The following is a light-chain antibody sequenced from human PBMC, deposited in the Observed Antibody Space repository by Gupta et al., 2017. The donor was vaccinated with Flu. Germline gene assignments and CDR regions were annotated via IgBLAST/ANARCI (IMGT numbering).Light chain of an antibody. J-gene: IGLJ1*01. CDR3: QVWDSNSDHPDV. CDR2: DDS. V-gene: IGLV3-21*02. CDR1: NLGTKS. Sequence: SYVLTQAPSVSVAPGQSARITCGGNNLGTKSVHWYQQKPGQAPVLVVYDDSDRPSGIPERCSGSISGSTATLTISRVEAGDEADYYCQVWDSNSDHPDVCGPGTKVNVL.